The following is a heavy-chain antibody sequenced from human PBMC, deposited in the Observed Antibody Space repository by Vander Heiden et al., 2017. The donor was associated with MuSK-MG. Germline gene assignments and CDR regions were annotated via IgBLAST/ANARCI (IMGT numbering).Heavy chain of an antibody. J-gene: IGHJ4*02. CDR3: TRGDDFWTPGY. Sequence: QVQLQQWGAGLLKPSETLSLTCAVYGGSLSGYYWTWIRQSPGKGLEWIGEFNHGGRTTYSQSLNGRVTISIDTSENQFSLRLTSVTAADTAIYYCTRGDDFWTPGYWGQGTLVTVSS. CDR2: FNHGGRT. CDR1: GGSLSGYY. V-gene: IGHV4-34*01. D-gene: IGHD3-3*01.